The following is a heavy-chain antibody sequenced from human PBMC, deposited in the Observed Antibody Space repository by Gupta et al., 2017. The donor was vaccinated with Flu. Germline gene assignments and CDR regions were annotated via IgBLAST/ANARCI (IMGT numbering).Heavy chain of an antibody. CDR1: YA. V-gene: IGHV1-3*01. CDR2: INAGNGNT. Sequence: YAMHWVRQATGQRLEGMGWINAGNGNTKYSQKCQGRVTITRDTSASTAYMELSSLRSEETAVYYCARLLNRGDSGYAPFDYGGQGTLVTVSS. CDR3: ARLLNRGDSGYAPFDY. D-gene: IGHD5-12*01. J-gene: IGHJ4*02.